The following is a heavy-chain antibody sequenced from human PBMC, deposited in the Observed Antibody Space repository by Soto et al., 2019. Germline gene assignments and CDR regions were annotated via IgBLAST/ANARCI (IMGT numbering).Heavy chain of an antibody. CDR1: GFTFSSYA. CDR2: ISGSGGST. D-gene: IGHD6-19*01. V-gene: IGHV3-23*01. Sequence: EVQLLESGGGLVQPGGSLRLSCAASGFTFSSYAMSWVRQAPGKGLEWVSAISGSGGSTYYADSVKGRFTISRDNSKNPLYLQMNSLRAEDTAVYYCAKYGRWLVHFYYYGMDVWGQGTTVTVSS. J-gene: IGHJ6*02. CDR3: AKYGRWLVHFYYYGMDV.